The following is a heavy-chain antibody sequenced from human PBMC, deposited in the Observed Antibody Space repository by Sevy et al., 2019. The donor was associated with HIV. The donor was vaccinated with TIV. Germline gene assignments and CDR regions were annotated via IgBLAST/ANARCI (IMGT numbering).Heavy chain of an antibody. CDR1: GGSISSSSYY. CDR2: IYYSGST. D-gene: IGHD2-2*01. CDR3: ARLGGDCSSTGCSPEYNWFDP. V-gene: IGHV4-39*01. Sequence: SETLSLTCTVSGGSISSSSYYWGWIRQPPGKGLEWIGSIYYSGSTYYNPSHKSRVTISVDTSKNRFSLKLGSVTAADTAVYYCARLGGDCSSTGCSPEYNWFDPWGQGTLVTVSS. J-gene: IGHJ5*02.